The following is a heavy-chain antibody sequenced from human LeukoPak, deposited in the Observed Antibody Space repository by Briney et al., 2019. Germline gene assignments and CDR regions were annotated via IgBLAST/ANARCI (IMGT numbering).Heavy chain of an antibody. CDR1: GYTFTGYY. D-gene: IGHD6-13*01. V-gene: IGHV1-2*02. CDR3: ARDQEQLAYYYYYYYMDV. CDR2: INPNSGGT. J-gene: IGHJ6*03. Sequence: GASVKVSCRASGYTFTGYYMHWVRQAPGQGLEWMGWINPNSGGTNYAQKFQGRVTMTRDTSISTAYMELSRLRSDDTAVYYCARDQEQLAYYYYYYYMDVWGKGTTVTVSS.